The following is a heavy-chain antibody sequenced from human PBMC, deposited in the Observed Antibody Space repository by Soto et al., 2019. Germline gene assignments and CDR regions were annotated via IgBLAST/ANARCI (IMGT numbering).Heavy chain of an antibody. Sequence: GGSLSLSCEASGLTFSRVSMTWVRQVPGKGMEWVASISSGSSATWYADTVKARFIISRDNARNSLLLQTNTLRPEDTAIYYCARVAYWGPGTQVTVSS. CDR3: ARVAY. CDR1: GLTFSRVS. CDR2: ISSGSSAT. J-gene: IGHJ4*02. V-gene: IGHV3-21*01.